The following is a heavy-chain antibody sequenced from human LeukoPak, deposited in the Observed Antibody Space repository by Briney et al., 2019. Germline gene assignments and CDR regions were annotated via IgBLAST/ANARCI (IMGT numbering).Heavy chain of an antibody. CDR1: GFAFSSYA. J-gene: IGHJ4*02. CDR3: AEDALIVVVPAAMDY. D-gene: IGHD2-2*01. V-gene: IGHV3-23*01. Sequence: QAGGSLRLSCAASGFAFSSYAMSWVRQAPGKGLEWVSAISGSGGSTYYADSVKGRFTISRDNSKNTLYLQMNSLRAEDTAVYYCAEDALIVVVPAAMDYWGQGTLVTVSS. CDR2: ISGSGGST.